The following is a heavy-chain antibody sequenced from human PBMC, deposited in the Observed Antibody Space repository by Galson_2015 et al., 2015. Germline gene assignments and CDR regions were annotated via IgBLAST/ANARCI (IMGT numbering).Heavy chain of an antibody. D-gene: IGHD2-15*01. CDR3: ARGDCSGGICYSDSYFDF. CDR1: GDSVSSKSVA. J-gene: IGHJ4*02. Sequence: CAISGDSVSSKSVAWNWIRQSPWRGLEWLGRTYYRSKWYNDYAVSVKSRITINPDTSKNQFSLQLNSVTPEDTAVYYCARGDCSGGICYSDSYFDFWGQGTLVTVSS. CDR2: TYYRSKWYN. V-gene: IGHV6-1*01.